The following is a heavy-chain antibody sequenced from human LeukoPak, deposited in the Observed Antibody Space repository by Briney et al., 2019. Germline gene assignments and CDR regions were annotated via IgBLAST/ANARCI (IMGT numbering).Heavy chain of an antibody. D-gene: IGHD6-6*01. J-gene: IGHJ6*03. V-gene: IGHV1-24*01. CDR2: FDPEDGET. Sequence: ASVKVSCKVSGYTLTKLSMHWVRQAPGKGLEWMGGFDPEDGETFYAQKFQGRVTMTEDTSTDTAYMELSSLRSEDTAVYYCATGFPSRRNYYYYYYMDVWGKGTTVTVSS. CDR3: ATGFPSRRNYYYYYYMDV. CDR1: GYTLTKLS.